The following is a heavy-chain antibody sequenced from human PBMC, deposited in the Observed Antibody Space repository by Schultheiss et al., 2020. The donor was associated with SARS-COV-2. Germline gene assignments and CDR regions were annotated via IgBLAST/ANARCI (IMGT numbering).Heavy chain of an antibody. Sequence: SETLSLTCTVSGGSISSGGYYWSWIRQHPGKGLEWIGYIYYSGSTYYNPSLKSRVTISVDTSKNQFSLKLSSVTAADTAVYYCARGHRYSYGYIAKYYFDYWGQGTLVTVSS. CDR3: ARGHRYSYGYIAKYYFDY. CDR2: IYYSGST. CDR1: GGSISSGGYY. J-gene: IGHJ4*02. D-gene: IGHD5-18*01. V-gene: IGHV4-31*03.